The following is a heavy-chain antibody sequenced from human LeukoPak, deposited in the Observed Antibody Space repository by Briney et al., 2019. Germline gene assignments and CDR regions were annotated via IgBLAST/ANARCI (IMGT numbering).Heavy chain of an antibody. CDR2: ISPNSGGT. Sequence: ASVKVSCKASGYTFTGYYMHWVRQAPGQGLEWMGWISPNSGGTNYAQKFQGRVTMTRDTSISTAYMELSRLRSDDTAVYYCASLGNYYDSSGPMPSDAFDIWGQGTMVTVSS. D-gene: IGHD3-22*01. J-gene: IGHJ3*02. CDR1: GYTFTGYY. CDR3: ASLGNYYDSSGPMPSDAFDI. V-gene: IGHV1-2*02.